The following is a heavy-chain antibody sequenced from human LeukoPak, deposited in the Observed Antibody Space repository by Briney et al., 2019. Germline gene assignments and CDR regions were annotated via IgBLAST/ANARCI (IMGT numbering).Heavy chain of an antibody. J-gene: IGHJ4*02. Sequence: SVKVSCKASGGTFSSYAISWVRQAPGQGLEWMGGIIPIFGTANYAQKFQGRVTITADESTSTAYMELSSLRSEDTAVYYCASYVGSLYYFDYWGQGTLVTVSS. D-gene: IGHD3-16*01. CDR1: GGTFSSYA. V-gene: IGHV1-69*13. CDR3: ASYVGSLYYFDY. CDR2: IIPIFGTA.